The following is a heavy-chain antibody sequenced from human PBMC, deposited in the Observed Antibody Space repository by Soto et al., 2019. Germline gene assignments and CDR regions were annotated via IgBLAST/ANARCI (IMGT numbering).Heavy chain of an antibody. V-gene: IGHV3-23*01. J-gene: IGHJ5*02. Sequence: GGSLRLSCAASGFTFSSYAMSWVRQAPGKGLEWVSAISGSGGSTYYADSVKGRFTISRDNSKNTLSLQMNSLRADDTAVYYCAKAGFGDTPRTWGQATLVTVSS. CDR3: AKAGFGDTPRT. D-gene: IGHD3-10*01. CDR2: ISGSGGST. CDR1: GFTFSSYA.